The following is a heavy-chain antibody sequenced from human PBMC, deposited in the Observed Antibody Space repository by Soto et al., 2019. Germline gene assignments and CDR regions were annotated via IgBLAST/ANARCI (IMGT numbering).Heavy chain of an antibody. CDR3: ARAYHYGDSYWYFDL. CDR1: GGSISSYY. J-gene: IGHJ2*01. V-gene: IGHV4-4*07. Sequence: QVQLQESGPGLVKPSETLSLTCTVSGGSISSYYWSWIRQPAGKGLEWIGRIYTSGSTNYNPALKSRVTMSVDTSKNPFSLKLSSVTAADTAVYYCARAYHYGDSYWYFDLWGRGTLVTVSS. D-gene: IGHD4-17*01. CDR2: IYTSGST.